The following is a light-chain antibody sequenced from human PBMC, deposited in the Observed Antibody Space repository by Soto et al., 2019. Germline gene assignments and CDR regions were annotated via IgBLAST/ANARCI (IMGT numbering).Light chain of an antibody. Sequence: DIQMTQSPSSLSASVGDRVTITCRASQSIASDLNWYQQKPGKAPKLLIYTASSLQSGVPSRFSGRGSGTDFTLTTSSLHPEDFATYYCQQSFSDPRTFGQGTKLEIK. V-gene: IGKV1-39*01. CDR2: TAS. CDR3: QQSFSDPRT. CDR1: QSIASD. J-gene: IGKJ2*01.